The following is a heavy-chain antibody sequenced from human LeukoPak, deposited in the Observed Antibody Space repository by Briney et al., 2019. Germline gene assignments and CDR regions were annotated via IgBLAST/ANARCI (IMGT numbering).Heavy chain of an antibody. J-gene: IGHJ5*02. CDR2: ISHSGNT. D-gene: IGHD6-6*01. Sequence: SETLSLTCTVSGNSISSGYYWGWIRQPPGKGLKWIGSISHSGNTYYNPSLKSRVTISVDTSKNQFSLKLSSVTAADTAVYYCARGQARQSWFDPWGQGTLVTVSS. V-gene: IGHV4-38-2*02. CDR1: GNSISSGYY. CDR3: ARGQARQSWFDP.